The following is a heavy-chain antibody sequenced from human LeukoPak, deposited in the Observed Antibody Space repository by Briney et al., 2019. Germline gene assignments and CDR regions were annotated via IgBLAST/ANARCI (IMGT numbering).Heavy chain of an antibody. CDR2: ISYDGSNK. D-gene: IGHD3-10*01. V-gene: IGHV3-30*18. J-gene: IGHJ4*02. Sequence: GGSLRLSWAASGFTFSSYGMHWVRQAPGKGLEWVAVISYDGSNKYYADSVKGRFTISRDNSKNTLYLQMNSLRAEDTAVYYCAKPRVRGVIITGYFDYWGQGTLVTVSS. CDR3: AKPRVRGVIITGYFDY. CDR1: GFTFSSYG.